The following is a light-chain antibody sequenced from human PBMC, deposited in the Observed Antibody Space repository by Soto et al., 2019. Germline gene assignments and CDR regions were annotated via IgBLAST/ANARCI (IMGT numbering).Light chain of an antibody. CDR1: QTISSN. CDR3: QHYHNWPPQYT. Sequence: EIVMTQSPATLSVSPGDSATLSCRASQTISSNLAWYQQRPGQAPRLLIHGASTRATGVPARFSGSGSGTEFTLTISSLPSEDFAVYYCQHYHNWPPQYTFGQGTKLQIK. J-gene: IGKJ2*01. CDR2: GAS. V-gene: IGKV3-15*01.